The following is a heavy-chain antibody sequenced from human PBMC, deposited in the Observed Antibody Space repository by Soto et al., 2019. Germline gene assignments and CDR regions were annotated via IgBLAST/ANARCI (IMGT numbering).Heavy chain of an antibody. CDR2: ITVVTGNT. V-gene: IGHV3-48*02. J-gene: IGHJ4*01. D-gene: IGHD2-21*01. CDR1: GFTFSSYA. Sequence: GGSLRLSCAASGFTFSSYAMSWVRQAPGKGLEWLAYITVVTGNTRYADSVKGRFTISADRGRNSVFLQLNSLRDEDTAVYYCVRDRDLGGDMAHGDFWGQGTLVTVSS. CDR3: VRDRDLGGDMAHGDF.